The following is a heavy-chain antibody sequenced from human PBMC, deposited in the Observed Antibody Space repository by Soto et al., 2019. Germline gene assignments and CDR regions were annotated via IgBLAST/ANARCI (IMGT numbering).Heavy chain of an antibody. CDR3: ARDREAARPGWFDP. Sequence: QVQLVQSGAEVKKPGASLKVSCKASGYTFTTYGLSWVRQAPGQGLEWMGWISVYNGNTHYARAFEGRGTMTTDTSTSTAYMELRSLRSDDTAVYYCARDREAARPGWFDPWGQGTLVTVSS. CDR1: GYTFTTYG. D-gene: IGHD6-6*01. V-gene: IGHV1-18*04. CDR2: ISVYNGNT. J-gene: IGHJ5*02.